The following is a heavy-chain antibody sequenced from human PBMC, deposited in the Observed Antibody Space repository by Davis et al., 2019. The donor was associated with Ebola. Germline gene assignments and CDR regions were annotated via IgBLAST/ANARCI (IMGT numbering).Heavy chain of an antibody. D-gene: IGHD3-10*01. V-gene: IGHV4-59*01. CDR2: IYYSGST. J-gene: IGHJ6*02. Sequence: MPSETLSLTCTVSGGSISSYYWTWIRQPPGKGLEWIGYIYYSGSTKYNPSLKSRVTISIDTSKNQFSLKLNSVTAADTAVYYCARDRWFGEFLNYYGMDVWGQGTTVTVSS. CDR3: ARDRWFGEFLNYYGMDV. CDR1: GGSISSYY.